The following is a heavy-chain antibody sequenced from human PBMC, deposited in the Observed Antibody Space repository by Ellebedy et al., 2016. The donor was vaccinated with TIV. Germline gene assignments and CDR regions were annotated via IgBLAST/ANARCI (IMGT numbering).Heavy chain of an antibody. CDR1: GFTFTTYW. Sequence: ESLKISCAASGFTFTTYWMSWVRQAPGKGIEWVANMNQVGSEKYYVDPVKGRLTISRDNAQNSLYLHMNNLRAEDTAVYYCARDPNSPGDTGYGDYWGQGVVVTVST. CDR2: MNQVGSEK. D-gene: IGHD5-12*01. CDR3: ARDPNSPGDTGYGDY. J-gene: IGHJ4*02. V-gene: IGHV3-7*03.